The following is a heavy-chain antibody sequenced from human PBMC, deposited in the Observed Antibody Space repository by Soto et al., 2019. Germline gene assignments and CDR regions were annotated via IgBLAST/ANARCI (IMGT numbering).Heavy chain of an antibody. CDR3: AIDARGVVVIFHDAFDI. CDR1: GFTFSSYG. CDR2: IWYDGSNK. D-gene: IGHD3-22*01. V-gene: IGHV3-33*01. J-gene: IGHJ3*02. Sequence: QVQLVESGGGVVQPGRSLSLSCAASGFTFSSYGMHWVRQAPGKGLEWVAVIWYDGSNKHYADSVQGRFIISRDNYKNALYLPRISRRAEGTDAYYCAIDARGVVVIFHDAFDIWGRAKMVTVSS.